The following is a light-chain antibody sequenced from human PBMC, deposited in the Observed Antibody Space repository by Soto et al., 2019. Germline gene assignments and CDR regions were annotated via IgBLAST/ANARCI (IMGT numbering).Light chain of an antibody. CDR2: AAS. V-gene: IGKV1-9*01. CDR1: QGISSY. CDR3: QQFNSYPRT. Sequence: DIQLTQSPSLLSASVGDRVTITCRASQGISSYLAWYQQKPGKAPKLLIYAASTLQSGVPSRFSGSGSGTECTLTISSLQPEDFASYYCQQFNSYPRTFGQRTKLEIK. J-gene: IGKJ2*01.